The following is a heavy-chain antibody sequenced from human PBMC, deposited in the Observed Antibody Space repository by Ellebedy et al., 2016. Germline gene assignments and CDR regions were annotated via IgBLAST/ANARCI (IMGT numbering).Heavy chain of an antibody. J-gene: IGHJ3*02. CDR1: GFTFSDYY. CDR3: ARFSYDTTGFFFGGNDAFDI. V-gene: IGHV3-11*01. D-gene: IGHD3-22*01. CDR2: MSSSGTTI. Sequence: GGPLRLSXVPSGFTFSDYYMSWIRQAPGKGLECISYMSSSGTTIYNADSVKGRFTISRDNAKNSVYLQMKDLRAEDTAIYFCARFSYDTTGFFFGGNDAFDIWGQGTMVTVS.